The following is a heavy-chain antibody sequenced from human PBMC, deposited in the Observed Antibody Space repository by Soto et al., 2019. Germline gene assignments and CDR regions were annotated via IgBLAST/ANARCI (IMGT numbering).Heavy chain of an antibody. CDR3: AKHIGQYQLLLAGAFDI. J-gene: IGHJ3*02. D-gene: IGHD2-2*01. Sequence: HPGGSLRLSCAASRFTFSSYGMHWVRQAPGKGLEWVAVISYDGSNKYYADSVKGRFTISRDNSKNTLYLQMNSLRAEDTAVYYCAKHIGQYQLLLAGAFDIWGQGTMVTVSS. V-gene: IGHV3-30*18. CDR1: RFTFSSYG. CDR2: ISYDGSNK.